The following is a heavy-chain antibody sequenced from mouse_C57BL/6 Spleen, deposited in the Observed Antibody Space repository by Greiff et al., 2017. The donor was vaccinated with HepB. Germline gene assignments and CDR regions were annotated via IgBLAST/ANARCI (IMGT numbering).Heavy chain of an antibody. CDR1: GYSITSGYY. CDR3: ARAYYGSSFGVDY. CDR2: ISYDGSN. Sequence: EVKLQESGPGLVKPSQSLSLTCSVTGYSITSGYYWNWIRQFPGNKLEWMGYISYDGSNNYNPSLKNRISITRDTSKNQFFLKLNSVTTEDTATYYCARAYYGSSFGVDYWGQGTTLTVSS. D-gene: IGHD1-1*01. J-gene: IGHJ2*01. V-gene: IGHV3-6*01.